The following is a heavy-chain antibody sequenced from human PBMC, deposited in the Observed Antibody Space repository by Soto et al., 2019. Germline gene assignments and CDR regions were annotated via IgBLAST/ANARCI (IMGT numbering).Heavy chain of an antibody. CDR1: GYTFTSYG. CDR2: ISAYNGNT. CDR3: ARVDLDDFWSGSGDY. V-gene: IGHV1-18*01. J-gene: IGHJ4*02. Sequence: ASVKVSCKASGYTFTSYGISWVRRAPGQGLEWMGWISAYNGNTNYAQKLQGRVTMTTDTSTSTAYMELRSLRSDDTAVYYCARVDLDDFWSGSGDYWGQGTLVTVSS. D-gene: IGHD3-3*01.